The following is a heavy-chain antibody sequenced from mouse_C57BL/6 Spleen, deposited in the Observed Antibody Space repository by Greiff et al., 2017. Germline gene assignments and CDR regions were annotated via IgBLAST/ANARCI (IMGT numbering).Heavy chain of an antibody. Sequence: EVQRVESGPELVKPGASVKMSCKASGYTFTDYNMHWVKQSHGKSLEWIGYINPNNGGTSYNQKFKGKATLTVNKSSSTAYMELRSLTSEDSAVYYCARAYYGSSYCYFDYWGQGTTLTVSS. J-gene: IGHJ2*01. CDR3: ARAYYGSSYCYFDY. V-gene: IGHV1-22*01. CDR2: INPNNGGT. CDR1: GYTFTDYN. D-gene: IGHD1-1*01.